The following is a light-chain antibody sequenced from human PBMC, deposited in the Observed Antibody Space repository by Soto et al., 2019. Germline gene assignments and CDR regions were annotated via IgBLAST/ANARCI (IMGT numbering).Light chain of an antibody. CDR2: DAS. Sequence: ETVLTQSPGTLSLSPGERATLSCRASQSVSSTYLAWYQQKPGQAPRLLIYDASSRATGIPDRFSGSGSGTDFTLTISRLEPEDFAVYYCQRYDISPFPFGQGTKLEIK. CDR3: QRYDISPFP. J-gene: IGKJ2*01. V-gene: IGKV3-20*01. CDR1: QSVSSTY.